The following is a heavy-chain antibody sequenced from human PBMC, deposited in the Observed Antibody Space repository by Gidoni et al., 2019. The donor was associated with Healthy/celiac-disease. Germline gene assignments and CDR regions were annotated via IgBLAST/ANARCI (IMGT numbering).Heavy chain of an antibody. CDR2: INSDGSST. CDR3: ASLIGGYWFDP. D-gene: IGHD3-16*02. Sequence: EVQLVESGGGLVQPGGSLRLSCAASGFTFSSYWMHWVRQAPGKGLVGVSRINSDGSSTSYADSVKGRFTISRDNAKNTLYLQMNSLRAEDTAVYYCASLIGGYWFDPWGQGTLVTVSS. V-gene: IGHV3-74*01. CDR1: GFTFSSYW. J-gene: IGHJ5*02.